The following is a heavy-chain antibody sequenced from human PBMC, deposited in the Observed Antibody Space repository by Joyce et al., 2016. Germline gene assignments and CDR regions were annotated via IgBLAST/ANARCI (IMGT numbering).Heavy chain of an antibody. D-gene: IGHD2-15*01. CDR3: AKRGFCSGGRCYSFHFHL. CDR1: GFPFNERG. J-gene: IGHJ4*02. V-gene: IGHV3-30*18. CDR2: ITSDGSRQ. Sequence: VQLVESGGGVVRPGGSLRLSCVASGFPFNERGLDWVRQAPGKGLEWVALITSDGSRQLYTDSVKGRFTISRDNSRNTVYLQMDSLRPDDTAVFYCAKRGFCSGGRCYSFHFHLWGQGTLVTVSA.